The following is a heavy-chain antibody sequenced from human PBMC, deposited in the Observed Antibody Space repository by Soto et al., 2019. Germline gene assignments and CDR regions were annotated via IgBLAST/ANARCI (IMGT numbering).Heavy chain of an antibody. CDR1: GGSISSSSYY. CDR3: ARAEWLSDGWFDP. V-gene: IGHV4-39*01. D-gene: IGHD3-3*01. CDR2: IYYSGNT. J-gene: IGHJ5*02. Sequence: SETLSLTCTVSGGSISSSSYYWDWIRQPPGKGLEWIGSIYYSGNTYYNPSLKSRVTISVDTSKNQFSLKLSSVTAADTAAYYCARAEWLSDGWFDPWGQGTLVTVSS.